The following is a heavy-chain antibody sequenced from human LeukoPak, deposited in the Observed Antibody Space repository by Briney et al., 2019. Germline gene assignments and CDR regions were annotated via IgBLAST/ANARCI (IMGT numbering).Heavy chain of an antibody. CDR3: ARKSKYYGSGSYYTGNYYYYYYMDV. Sequence: SETLSLTCAVYGGSFSGYYWSWIRQPPGKGLEWIGEINHSGSTNYNPSLKSRVTISVDTSKNQFSLKLSSVTAADTAVYYCARKSKYYGSGSYYTGNYYYYYYMDVWGKGTTVTISS. D-gene: IGHD3-10*01. CDR1: GGSFSGYY. CDR2: INHSGST. J-gene: IGHJ6*03. V-gene: IGHV4-34*01.